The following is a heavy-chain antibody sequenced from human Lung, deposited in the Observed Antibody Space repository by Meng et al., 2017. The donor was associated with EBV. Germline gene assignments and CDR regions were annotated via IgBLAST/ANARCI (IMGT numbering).Heavy chain of an antibody. Sequence: QGQLVQGGAGLLKPSGTLSLTCGVSGRSFSSSYWSWIRQPPGKGLEWIGQINYSGITNYNPSLKSRVTISVDTSKNQFSLSLNSVTAADTAVYYCARGGTSSAPFDYWGQGTLVTVSS. CDR3: ARGGTSSAPFDY. CDR1: GRSFSSSY. J-gene: IGHJ4*02. V-gene: IGHV4-34*01. D-gene: IGHD2-2*01. CDR2: INYSGIT.